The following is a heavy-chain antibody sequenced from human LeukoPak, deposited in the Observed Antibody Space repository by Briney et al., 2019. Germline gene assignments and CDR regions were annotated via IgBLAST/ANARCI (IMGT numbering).Heavy chain of an antibody. CDR2: INHSGST. D-gene: IGHD1-1*01. CDR3: ARESSGRRVQTFDY. Sequence: PSETLSLTCTVSGGSISSYYWSWIRQPPGKGLEWIGEINHSGSTNYNPSLKSRVTISVDTSKNQFSLKLSSVAAADTAVYYCARESSGRRVQTFDYWGQGTLVTVSS. J-gene: IGHJ4*02. V-gene: IGHV4-34*01. CDR1: GGSISSYY.